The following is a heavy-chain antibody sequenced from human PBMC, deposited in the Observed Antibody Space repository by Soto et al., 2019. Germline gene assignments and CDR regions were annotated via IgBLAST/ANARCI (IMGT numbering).Heavy chain of an antibody. CDR2: IWYDGSNK. CDR1: GFTFSSYG. CDR3: ARDSYSSSWYSYYYYGMDV. J-gene: IGHJ6*02. V-gene: IGHV3-33*01. D-gene: IGHD6-13*01. Sequence: GGSLRLSCAASGFTFSSYGMHWVRQAPGKGLEWVAVIWYDGSNKYYADSVKGRFTISRDNSKNTLYLQMNSLRAEDTAVYYCARDSYSSSWYSYYYYGMDVWGQGTTVTVSS.